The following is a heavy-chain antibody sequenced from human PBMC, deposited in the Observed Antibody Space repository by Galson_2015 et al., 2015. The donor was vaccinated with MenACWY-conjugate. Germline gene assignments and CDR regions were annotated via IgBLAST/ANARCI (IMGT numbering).Heavy chain of an antibody. CDR2: IGTAGDT. D-gene: IGHD6-19*01. Sequence: SLRLSCAASGFTFSSYDMHWVRQATGKGLEWVSAIGTAGDTYYPGSVKGRFTISRENAKNSLYLQMNSLRAEDTAVYYCAKDQPRIAVAGPNYGMDVWGQGTTVTVSS. CDR1: GFTFSSYD. J-gene: IGHJ6*02. V-gene: IGHV3-13*01. CDR3: AKDQPRIAVAGPNYGMDV.